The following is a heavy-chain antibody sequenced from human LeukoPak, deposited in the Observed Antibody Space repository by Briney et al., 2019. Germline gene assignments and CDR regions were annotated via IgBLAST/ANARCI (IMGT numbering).Heavy chain of an antibody. CDR1: GYSFTIYW. CDR2: IYPGDSDT. V-gene: IGHV5-51*07. D-gene: IGHD2-15*01. J-gene: IGHJ5*02. Sequence: GESLKISCKGSGYSFTIYWIRWVHQMPGRGLEWMGIIYPGDSDTRYSPSFQGQVTISADKSISTAYLQWSSLKASDTAMYYCARRDCSGGSCYTQNWFDPWGQGTLVTVSS. CDR3: ARRDCSGGSCYTQNWFDP.